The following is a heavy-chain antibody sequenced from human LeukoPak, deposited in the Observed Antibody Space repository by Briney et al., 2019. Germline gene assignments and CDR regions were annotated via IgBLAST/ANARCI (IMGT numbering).Heavy chain of an antibody. D-gene: IGHD6-19*01. Sequence: GESLKISCKGSGYSFTSYWIGWVRQMPGKGLEWMGIIYPGDSDTRYSPSFQGQVTISADKSISTAYLQWSSLKASDTAMYYCARAAVAGRYYYYGMDVWGQGTTVTVSS. V-gene: IGHV5-51*01. CDR2: IYPGDSDT. CDR3: ARAAVAGRYYYYGMDV. CDR1: GYSFTSYW. J-gene: IGHJ6*02.